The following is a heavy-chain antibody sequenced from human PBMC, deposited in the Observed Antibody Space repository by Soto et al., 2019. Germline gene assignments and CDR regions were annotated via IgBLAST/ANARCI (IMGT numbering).Heavy chain of an antibody. J-gene: IGHJ3*02. CDR1: GYTFTGYY. V-gene: IGHV1-2*02. CDR2: INPNSGGT. D-gene: IGHD3-10*01. Sequence: ASVKVSCKASGYTFTGYYMHWVRQAPGQGLEWMGWINPNSGGTNYAQKFQGRVTLTRDTSISTAYMELSRLRSDDTAVYYCARVARRITMVRGVPNDAFYIWGQGTMVTVSS. CDR3: ARVARRITMVRGVPNDAFYI.